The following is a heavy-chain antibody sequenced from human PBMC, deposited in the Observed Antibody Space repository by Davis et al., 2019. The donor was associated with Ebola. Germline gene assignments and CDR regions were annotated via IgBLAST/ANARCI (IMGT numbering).Heavy chain of an antibody. J-gene: IGHJ6*04. Sequence: MPSETLSLTCTVSGGSISSGGYYWSWIRQHPGKGLEWIGYIYYSGNAYYSPSLKSRVTISLDTSKNQFSLKLSSVTAADTAVYFCARGRPSTVTTDYYAMDVWGKGTTVTVSS. CDR3: ARGRPSTVTTDYYAMDV. D-gene: IGHD4-17*01. CDR1: GGSISSGGYY. CDR2: IYYSGNA. V-gene: IGHV4-30-4*08.